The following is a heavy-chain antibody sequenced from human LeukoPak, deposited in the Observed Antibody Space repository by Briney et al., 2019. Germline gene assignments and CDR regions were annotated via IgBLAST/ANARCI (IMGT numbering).Heavy chain of an antibody. CDR1: GFTFSSYG. CDR2: IWYDGSNK. CDR3: AKVRGYSSGWYYFDY. Sequence: HPGRSLRLSCAASGFTFSSYGMPWVRQAPGKGLEWVAVIWYDGSNKYYADSVKGRFTISRDNSKNTLYLQMNSLRAEDTAVYYCAKVRGYSSGWYYFDYWGQGTLVTVSS. J-gene: IGHJ4*02. V-gene: IGHV3-33*06. D-gene: IGHD6-19*01.